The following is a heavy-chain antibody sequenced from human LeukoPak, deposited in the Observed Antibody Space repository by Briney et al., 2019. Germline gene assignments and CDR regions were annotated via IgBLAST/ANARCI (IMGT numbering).Heavy chain of an antibody. D-gene: IGHD1-26*01. CDR3: AKKSGRQDFDY. CDR1: GFTFSSSW. CDR2: INSDGSTT. J-gene: IGHJ4*02. Sequence: PGGSLRLSCAASGFTFSSSWMHWVRQAPGKGPVWVSHINSDGSTTNYADSVNGRFTISRDNAKNTLYLQMNSLRAEDTAVYYCAKKSGRQDFDYWGQGTLVTVSS. V-gene: IGHV3-74*01.